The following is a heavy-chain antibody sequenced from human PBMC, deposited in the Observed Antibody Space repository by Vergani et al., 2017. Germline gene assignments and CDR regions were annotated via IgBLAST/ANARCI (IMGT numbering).Heavy chain of an antibody. CDR3: AREGNDYGDYGLDY. Sequence: QVQLVESGGGVVQPGRSLRLSCAASGFTFISYGMHWVRQAPGKGLEWVAVISYDGSNKYYADSVKGRFTISRDNSKNTLYLQMNSLRAEDTAVYYCAREGNDYGDYGLDYWGQGTLVTVSS. V-gene: IGHV3-30*03. J-gene: IGHJ4*02. CDR2: ISYDGSNK. CDR1: GFTFISYG. D-gene: IGHD4-17*01.